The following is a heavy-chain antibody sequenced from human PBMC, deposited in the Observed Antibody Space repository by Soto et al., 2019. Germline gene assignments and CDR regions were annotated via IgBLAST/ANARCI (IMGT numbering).Heavy chain of an antibody. Sequence: EVQLLESGGGLVQPGGSLRLSCTASGFTFSNYAMSWVRQAPGKGLEWVSGISSSGGSTYYADSVKGRFTIYRDDSKNTLYLQMNRLRGEDTAVYSCAKRSEYTSSWYYFDYWGQGTLVTVSS. J-gene: IGHJ4*02. D-gene: IGHD6-13*01. CDR2: ISSSGGST. CDR1: GFTFSNYA. CDR3: AKRSEYTSSWYYFDY. V-gene: IGHV3-23*01.